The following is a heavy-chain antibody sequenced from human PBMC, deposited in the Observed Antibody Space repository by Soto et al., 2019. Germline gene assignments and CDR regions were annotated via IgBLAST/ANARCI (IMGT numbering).Heavy chain of an antibody. Sequence: QVQLQESGPGLVKPSQTLSLTCTVSGDSISSGDYYWSWIRQPPGKGLEWIGYIYHSGSTYYNPSLRSRVTISIGTSENQFSLKLSSVTAADTAVYYCVRGPRGDGDSWGQGTLVTVSS. J-gene: IGHJ4*02. CDR1: GDSISSGDYY. V-gene: IGHV4-30-4*01. D-gene: IGHD3-16*01. CDR2: IYHSGST. CDR3: VRGPRGDGDS.